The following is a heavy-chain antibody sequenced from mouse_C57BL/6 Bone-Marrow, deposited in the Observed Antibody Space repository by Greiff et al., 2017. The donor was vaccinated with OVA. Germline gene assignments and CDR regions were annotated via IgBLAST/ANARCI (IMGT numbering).Heavy chain of an antibody. V-gene: IGHV1-18*01. CDR3: ARLFITTVVAHFDY. Sequence: VQLQQSGPELVKPGASVKIPCKASGYTFTDYNMDWVKQSHGKSLEWIGDINPNNGGTIYNQKFKGKATVTVDKSSSTAYMELRSLTSEDTAVYYCARLFITTVVAHFDYWGQGTTLTVSS. CDR1: GYTFTDYN. J-gene: IGHJ2*01. D-gene: IGHD1-1*01. CDR2: INPNNGGT.